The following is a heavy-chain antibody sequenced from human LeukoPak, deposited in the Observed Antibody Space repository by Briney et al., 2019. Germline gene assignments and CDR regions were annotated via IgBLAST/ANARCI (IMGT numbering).Heavy chain of an antibody. J-gene: IGHJ3*02. CDR2: FDPEDGET. CDR3: AREAYCSSTSCNDAFDI. D-gene: IGHD2-2*01. V-gene: IGHV1-24*01. CDR1: GYTLTELS. Sequence: RGSVKVSCKVPGYTLTELSMHWVRQAPGKGLEWMGGFDPEDGETIYAQKFQGRVTMTEDTSTDTAYMELSSLRSEDTAVYYCAREAYCSSTSCNDAFDIWGQGTMVTVSS.